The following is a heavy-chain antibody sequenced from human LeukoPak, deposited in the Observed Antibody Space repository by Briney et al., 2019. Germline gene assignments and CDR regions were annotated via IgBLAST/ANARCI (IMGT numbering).Heavy chain of an antibody. D-gene: IGHD6-19*01. J-gene: IGHJ6*04. CDR1: GGSISSSSYY. CDR2: IYHSGST. CDR3: ARDSGWIAGRGVDV. Sequence: PSETLSLTCTVSGGSISSSSYYWSWIRQPPGKGLEWIGYIYHSGSTKYNPSLKSRLTISVDTSKNQFSLRLSSVTAADTAVYYCARDSGWIAGRGVDVWGKGTTVTVSS. V-gene: IGHV4-61*01.